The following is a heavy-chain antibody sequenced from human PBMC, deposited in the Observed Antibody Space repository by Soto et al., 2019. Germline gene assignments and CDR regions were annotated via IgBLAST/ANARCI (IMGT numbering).Heavy chain of an antibody. Sequence: QVQLQESGPGLVKPSQTLSLICTVSGGSIRSGGYYWSWIRQHPGKGLEWIGYIYYSGSTYYNPSLKRRVNISVDTSKNQFSLKLSSVTAADTAVHYCAREWGAAAVDWGQGTLVTVSS. D-gene: IGHD6-13*01. CDR3: AREWGAAAVD. CDR2: IYYSGST. CDR1: GGSIRSGGYY. V-gene: IGHV4-31*02. J-gene: IGHJ4*02.